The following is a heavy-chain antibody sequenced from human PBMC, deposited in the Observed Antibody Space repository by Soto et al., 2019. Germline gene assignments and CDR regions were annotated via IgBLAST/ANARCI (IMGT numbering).Heavy chain of an antibody. CDR1: GGSISSSSYY. CDR2: IYYSGST. D-gene: IGHD2-15*01. Sequence: PSETLSLTCTVSGGSISSSSYYWGWIRQPPGKGLEWIGSIYYSGSTYYNPSLKSRVTISVDTSKNQFSLKLSSVTAADTAVYYCSKTGIVVVEAAQRPCYNYWYGLDVWGQGTTVTVSS. J-gene: IGHJ6*02. CDR3: SKTGIVVVEAAQRPCYNYWYGLDV. V-gene: IGHV4-39*01.